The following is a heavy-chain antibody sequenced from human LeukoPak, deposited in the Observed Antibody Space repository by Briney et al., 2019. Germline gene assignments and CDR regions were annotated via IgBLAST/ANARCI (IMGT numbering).Heavy chain of an antibody. CDR2: ISWNSGSI. V-gene: IGHV3-9*01. CDR3: AKDSTAYVDTAMVHC. D-gene: IGHD5-18*01. J-gene: IGHJ4*02. Sequence: GGSLRLSCAASGFTFDDYAMHWVRQAPGKGLEWVSGISWNSGSIGYADSVKGRFTISRDNAKNSLYLQMNSLRAEDTALYYCAKDSTAYVDTAMVHCWGQGTLVTVSS. CDR1: GFTFDDYA.